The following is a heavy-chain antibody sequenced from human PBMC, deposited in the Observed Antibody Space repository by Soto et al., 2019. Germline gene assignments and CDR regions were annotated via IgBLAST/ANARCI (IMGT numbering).Heavy chain of an antibody. CDR1: GFSFITYW. Sequence: EVQLVESGGGLVQSGGSLRLSCEASGFSFITYWMNWVRQAPGKGLEWLASIKEGGSEKQYVDFVKGRFTISRDNAKNSLYLQMNSLSEEDTAAYYCVRAISGSFALWGQGTLVIVSS. CDR2: IKEGGSEK. J-gene: IGHJ4*02. D-gene: IGHD3-9*01. V-gene: IGHV3-7*04. CDR3: VRAISGSFAL.